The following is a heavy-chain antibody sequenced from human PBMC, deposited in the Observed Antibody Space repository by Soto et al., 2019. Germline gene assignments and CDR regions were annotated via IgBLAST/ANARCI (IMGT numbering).Heavy chain of an antibody. Sequence: GESLRLSCSASGFTFSSYGMHWVRQAPGKGLEWVAVISYDGSNKYYADSVKGRFTISRDNSKNTLYLQMNSLRAEDTAVYYCAKAYFRQPSSVYYYYYYRMDGCGPGTTVTVSS. V-gene: IGHV3-30*18. CDR2: ISYDGSNK. CDR1: GFTFSSYG. CDR3: AKAYFRQPSSVYYYYYYRMDG. J-gene: IGHJ6*02. D-gene: IGHD3-9*01.